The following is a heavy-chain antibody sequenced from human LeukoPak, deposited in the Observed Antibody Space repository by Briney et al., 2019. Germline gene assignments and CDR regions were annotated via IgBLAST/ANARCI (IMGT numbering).Heavy chain of an antibody. CDR3: AREPTSGREPTSGRPLDY. Sequence: PSETLSLTCTVSGGSISGYFWSWIRQPAGKGLEWIGRIYSSGSNNYNPSLKSRVTTSLDTSKNHLSLNLSSVTAADTAVYYCAREPTSGREPTSGRPLDYWSQGTLVTVSP. CDR2: IYSSGSN. D-gene: IGHD5-12*01. J-gene: IGHJ4*02. V-gene: IGHV4-4*07. CDR1: GGSISGYF.